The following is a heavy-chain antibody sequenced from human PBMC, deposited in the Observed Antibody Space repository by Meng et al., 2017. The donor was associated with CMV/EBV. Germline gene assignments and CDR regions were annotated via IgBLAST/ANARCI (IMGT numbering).Heavy chain of an antibody. V-gene: IGHV1-2*02. Sequence: ASVKVSCKASGYTFTSYGISWVRQAPGQGLEWMGWINPNSGGTNYAQKFQGRVTMTRDTSISTAYMELSRLRSDDTAVYYCASRRGIDRIAARRGWFDPWGQGTPVTVSS. J-gene: IGHJ5*02. CDR3: ASRRGIDRIAARRGWFDP. D-gene: IGHD6-6*01. CDR2: INPNSGGT. CDR1: GYTFTSYG.